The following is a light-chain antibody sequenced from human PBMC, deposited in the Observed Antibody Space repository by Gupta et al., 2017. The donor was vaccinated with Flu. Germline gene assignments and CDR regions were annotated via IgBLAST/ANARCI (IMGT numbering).Light chain of an antibody. V-gene: IGKV1-9*01. Sequence: GDRVTITCRASQGIRSYLAWYQQTPWKAPKLLIYSASTLQSGVPSRFSGSGSGTEYTLTIRSLQPEDFATYFCQQVNSYPYTFGQGTKLEIK. CDR3: QQVNSYPYT. CDR1: QGIRSY. J-gene: IGKJ2*01. CDR2: SAS.